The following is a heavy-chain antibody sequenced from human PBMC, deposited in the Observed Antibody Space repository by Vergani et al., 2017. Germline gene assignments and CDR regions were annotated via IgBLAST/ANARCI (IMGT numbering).Heavy chain of an antibody. CDR1: GGSISSYY. J-gene: IGHJ5*02. V-gene: IGHV4-59*01. CDR3: ARLQYGWFDP. CDR2: IYYSGST. Sequence: QVQLQESGPGLVKPSETLSLTCTVSGGSISSYYWSWIRQPPGKGLEWIGCIYYSGSTNYNPSLKSRVTISVDTSKNQFSLKLSSVTAADTAVYYCARLQYGWFDPWGQGTLVTVSS. D-gene: IGHD2-2*01.